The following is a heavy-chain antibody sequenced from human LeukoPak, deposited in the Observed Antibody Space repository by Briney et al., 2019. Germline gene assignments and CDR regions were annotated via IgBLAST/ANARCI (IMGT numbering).Heavy chain of an antibody. V-gene: IGHV4-59*08. CDR1: GGSISSYY. J-gene: IGHJ6*02. CDR3: AGALVWSGYYNYYYYGMDV. D-gene: IGHD3-3*01. CDR2: IYYSGST. Sequence: SETLSLTCTVSGGSISSYYWSWIRQPPGKGLEWIGYIYYSGSTNYNPSLKSRVTISVDTSKNQFSLKLSSVTAADTAVYYCAGALVWSGYYNYYYYGMDVWGQGTTVTVSS.